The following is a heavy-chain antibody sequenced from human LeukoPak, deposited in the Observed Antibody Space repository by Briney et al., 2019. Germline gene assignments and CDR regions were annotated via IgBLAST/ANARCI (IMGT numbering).Heavy chain of an antibody. D-gene: IGHD6-6*01. CDR1: GFTVSSTY. V-gene: IGHV3-53*01. J-gene: IGHJ4*02. Sequence: PGGSLRLSCAASGFTVSSTYMSWVRQAPGKGLEWVSVIYSGGSTYYADSVKGRFTISRDNSKNTLYLQMNSLRAEDTAVYYCARDSLYSSSSEDYWGQGTLVTVSS. CDR3: ARDSLYSSSSEDY. CDR2: IYSGGST.